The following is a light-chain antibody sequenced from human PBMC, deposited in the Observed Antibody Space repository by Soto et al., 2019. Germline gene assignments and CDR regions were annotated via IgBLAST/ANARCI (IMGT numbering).Light chain of an antibody. CDR1: DIEDKS. Sequence: SYELTQPPSVSVAPGKTARITCGGNDIEDKSVNWYQQKPGQAPLLVISYDDDRPSGIPERFSGSNSENTATLTISRVEAGDEADYYCQVWDSRSDHVVFGGGTKVTVL. CDR2: YDD. CDR3: QVWDSRSDHVV. J-gene: IGLJ2*01. V-gene: IGLV3-21*04.